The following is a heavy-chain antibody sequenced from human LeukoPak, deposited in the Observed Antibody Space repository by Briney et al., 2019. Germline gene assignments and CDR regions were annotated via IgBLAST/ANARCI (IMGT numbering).Heavy chain of an antibody. Sequence: ASVKVSCKASVGTFSSYAISWVRQAPGQGLEWMGGIIPIFGTANDAQKYPGRVTITTAESRSTAYMALSSLRTEDTAVYYCARESTSWSPYWGQGTLVSVSS. CDR2: IIPIFGTA. D-gene: IGHD6-13*01. J-gene: IGHJ4*02. CDR1: VGTFSSYA. V-gene: IGHV1-69*05. CDR3: ARESTSWSPY.